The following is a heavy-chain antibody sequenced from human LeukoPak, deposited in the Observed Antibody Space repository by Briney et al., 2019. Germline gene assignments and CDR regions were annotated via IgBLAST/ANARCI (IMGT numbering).Heavy chain of an antibody. Sequence: SETLSLTCTASGGTIRSYYWSWVRQPAGKGLEWIGRISSSGSTDYNPSPKSRVTMSVDTSKNQFSLRLISVTAADTAVYYCAREGRGSTPGYWGQGTLVTVSS. J-gene: IGHJ4*02. CDR1: GGTIRSYY. D-gene: IGHD2-15*01. CDR2: ISSSGST. V-gene: IGHV4-4*07. CDR3: AREGRGSTPGY.